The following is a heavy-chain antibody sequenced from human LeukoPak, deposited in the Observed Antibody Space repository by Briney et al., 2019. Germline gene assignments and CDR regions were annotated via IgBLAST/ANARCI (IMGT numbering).Heavy chain of an antibody. Sequence: SETLSLTCTVSGGSISNYYWSWIRQPPGKGLEWIGSIYYSGSTYYNPSLKSRVTISVDTSKNQFSLKLSSVTAADTAVYYCATRSSSWYAVNYWGQGTLVTVSS. CDR3: ATRSSSWYAVNY. J-gene: IGHJ4*02. D-gene: IGHD6-13*01. CDR2: IYYSGST. CDR1: GGSISNYY. V-gene: IGHV4-59*05.